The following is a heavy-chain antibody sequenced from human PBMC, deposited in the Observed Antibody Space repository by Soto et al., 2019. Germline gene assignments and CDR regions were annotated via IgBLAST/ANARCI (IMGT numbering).Heavy chain of an antibody. CDR1: GFSLSSGGGA. CDR2: IYASGGT. Sequence: QITLKESGPPLVKSTQTLTLTCTFSGFSLSSGGGAVGWIRQPPGKALEWLAIIYASGGTHYSPSLKTRLTITKDTSKNQVVLTMTNMDPVDTATYYCGHRRDVATRGWFDPWGQGILVTVSS. D-gene: IGHD6-6*01. CDR3: GHRRDVATRGWFDP. J-gene: IGHJ5*02. V-gene: IGHV2-5*01.